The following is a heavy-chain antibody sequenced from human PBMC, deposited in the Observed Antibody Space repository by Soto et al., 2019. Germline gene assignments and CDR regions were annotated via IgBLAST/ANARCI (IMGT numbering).Heavy chain of an antibody. D-gene: IGHD2-2*01. Sequence: GGSLRLSCAASGFTISNYGMHWVRQAPGKGLEWVAVISYDGTITHYADSVKGRFTISRDNSKNTLYLQMNSLRTEDTAVYYCATTRVGPCSSSICFSGIFDGMDVWGQGTTVTVSS. J-gene: IGHJ6*02. CDR2: ISYDGTIT. CDR3: ATTRVGPCSSSICFSGIFDGMDV. CDR1: GFTISNYG. V-gene: IGHV3-30-3*01.